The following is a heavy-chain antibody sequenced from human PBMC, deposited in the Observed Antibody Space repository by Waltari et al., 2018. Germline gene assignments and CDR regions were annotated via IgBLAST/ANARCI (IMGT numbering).Heavy chain of an antibody. J-gene: IGHJ4*02. D-gene: IGHD3-16*01. CDR2: MNHKRGNT. CDR1: GYTFTSYD. CDR3: AGGGWGEFDY. V-gene: IGHV1-8*01. Sequence: QVQLVQSGAEVKKPGASVKVSCKASGYTFTSYDINWVRQATGQGLEWMGWMNHKRGNTGDAQKFQGRVTMTRNNSRSKAYMGLGSLRSEDTAVYYWAGGGWGEFDYWGQGTLVTVSS.